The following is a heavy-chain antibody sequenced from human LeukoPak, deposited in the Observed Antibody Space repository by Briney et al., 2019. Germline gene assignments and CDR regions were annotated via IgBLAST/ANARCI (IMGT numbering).Heavy chain of an antibody. Sequence: ASVKVSCKASGGTFSSYAISWVRQAPGQGLEWMGGIIPIFGTANYAQKFQGRVTITADESTSTAYMELSSLRSEDTAVYYCARAVYYYDSSGYSPFDYWGQGTLVTVSS. J-gene: IGHJ4*02. CDR3: ARAVYYYDSSGYSPFDY. CDR2: IIPIFGTA. V-gene: IGHV1-69*13. CDR1: GGTFSSYA. D-gene: IGHD3-22*01.